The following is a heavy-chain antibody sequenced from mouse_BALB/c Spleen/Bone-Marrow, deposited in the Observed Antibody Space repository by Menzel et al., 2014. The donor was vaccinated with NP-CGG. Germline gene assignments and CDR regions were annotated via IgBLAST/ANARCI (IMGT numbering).Heavy chain of an antibody. J-gene: IGHJ1*01. Sequence: VQLQQSGPELVKPGASVQISCKASGYAFSSSWMNWVKQRPGQGLEWIGRIYPGDGATNYNGKFKGKATLTADKSSSTPYMQLRSLSSVESAVYFFGRHAYVNAYWYIDVWGAGTTVTVSS. CDR3: GRHAYVNAYWYIDV. CDR1: GYAFSSSW. V-gene: IGHV1-82*01. CDR2: IYPGDGAT.